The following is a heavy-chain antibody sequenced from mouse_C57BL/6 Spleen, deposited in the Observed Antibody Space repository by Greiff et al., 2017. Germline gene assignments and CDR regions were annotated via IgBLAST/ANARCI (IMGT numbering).Heavy chain of an antibody. CDR2: IDPSDSET. V-gene: IGHV1-52*01. J-gene: IGHJ1*03. CDR1: GYTFTSYW. CDR3: ARSGTGGYWYFDV. D-gene: IGHD4-1*01. Sequence: VKLQQPGAELVRPGSSVKLSCKASGYTFTSYWMHWVKQRPIQGLEWIGNIDPSDSETHYNQKFKDKATLTVDKSSSTAYMQLSSLTSEDSAVYYCARSGTGGYWYFDVWGTGTTVTVSS.